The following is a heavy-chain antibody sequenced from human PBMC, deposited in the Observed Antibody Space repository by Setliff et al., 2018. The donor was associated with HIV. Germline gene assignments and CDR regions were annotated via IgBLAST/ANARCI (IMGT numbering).Heavy chain of an antibody. CDR2: INHSGST. Sequence: SETLSLTCAVYGGSFSGYYWSWIRQPPGKGLEWIGEINHSGSTNYNPSLKSRVTISLDTSKNQFSLRLISVTAADTAAYYCAKVAVTGYCSTTSCQNWFDPWGQGTLVTVS. D-gene: IGHD2-2*01. CDR1: GGSFSGYY. V-gene: IGHV4-34*01. J-gene: IGHJ5*02. CDR3: AKVAVTGYCSTTSCQNWFDP.